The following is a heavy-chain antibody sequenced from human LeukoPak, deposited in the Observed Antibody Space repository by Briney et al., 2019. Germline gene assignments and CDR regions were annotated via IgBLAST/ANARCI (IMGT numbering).Heavy chain of an antibody. D-gene: IGHD3-22*01. V-gene: IGHV4-61*01. J-gene: IGHJ6*02. CDR2: IYYSGST. Sequence: PSETLSLTCTVSGGSISSSSYYWSWIRQPPGKGLEWIGYIYYSGSTNYNPSLKSRVTISVDTSKNQFSLKLSSVTAADTAVYYCARDPIYDSSGTRHYYYGMDVWGQGTTVTVSS. CDR1: GGSISSSSYY. CDR3: ARDPIYDSSGTRHYYYGMDV.